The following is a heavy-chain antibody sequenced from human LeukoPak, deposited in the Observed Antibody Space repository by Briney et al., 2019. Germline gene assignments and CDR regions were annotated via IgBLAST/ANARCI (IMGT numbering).Heavy chain of an antibody. D-gene: IGHD5-18*01. CDR1: GGSISSSSYY. Sequence: PSETLSLTCTVSGGSISSSSYYWGWIRQPPGKGLEWIGSIYYSGSTYYNPSLKSRVTISVDTSKNQFSLKLSSVTAADTGVYYCARHEKFSAMGRFDYWGQGTLVTVSS. CDR3: ARHEKFSAMGRFDY. CDR2: IYYSGST. V-gene: IGHV4-39*01. J-gene: IGHJ4*02.